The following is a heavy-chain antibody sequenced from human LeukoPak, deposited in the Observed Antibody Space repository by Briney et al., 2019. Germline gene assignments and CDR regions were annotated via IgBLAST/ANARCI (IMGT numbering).Heavy chain of an antibody. V-gene: IGHV4-61*01. CDR3: AREGVATTHYFDY. CDR1: GYSISSGYY. D-gene: IGHD5-24*01. J-gene: IGHJ4*02. CDR2: IYYSGST. Sequence: PSETLSLTCAVSGYSISSGYYWGWIRQPPGKGLEWIGYIYYSGSTNYNPSLKSRVTISVDTSKNQFSLKLSSVTAADTAVYYCAREGVATTHYFDYWGQGTLVTVSS.